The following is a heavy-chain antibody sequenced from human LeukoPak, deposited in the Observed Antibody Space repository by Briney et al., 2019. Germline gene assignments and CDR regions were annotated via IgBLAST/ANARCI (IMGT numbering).Heavy chain of an antibody. V-gene: IGHV1-69*04. CDR3: ARAMTGRQLDV. J-gene: IGHJ6*02. CDR2: IIPVLNIP. CDR1: GGTFSSYA. D-gene: IGHD3-9*01. Sequence: GASVKVSCKASGGTFSSYAISWVRQAPGQGLEWMGRIIPVLNIPNYSQQFQGRVTITADKSTDTVYMALSNLTSADTAIYFCARAMTGRQLDVWGQGTAVAVSS.